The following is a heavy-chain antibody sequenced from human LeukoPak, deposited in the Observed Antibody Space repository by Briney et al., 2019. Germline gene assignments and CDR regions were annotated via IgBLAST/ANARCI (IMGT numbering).Heavy chain of an antibody. J-gene: IGHJ4*02. CDR1: GFTFSSYA. Sequence: GGSLRLSCAASGFTFSSYAMSWVRQAPGKGLEWVSAISGSGGSTYYADSVKGRFTISRDNSKNTLYLQMNSLRAEDTAVYYCAKGDYYDSSGYYSPTLFDYWGQGTLAPVSS. CDR2: ISGSGGST. V-gene: IGHV3-23*01. D-gene: IGHD3-22*01. CDR3: AKGDYYDSSGYYSPTLFDY.